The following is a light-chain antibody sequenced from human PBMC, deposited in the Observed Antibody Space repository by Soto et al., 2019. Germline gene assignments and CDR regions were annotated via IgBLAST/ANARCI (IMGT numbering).Light chain of an antibody. CDR1: QSVSSY. Sequence: EIVLTQSPATLSLSPGERATLSCRASQSVSSYLAWYQQKPGQAPRLLIYDASNRATGIPARFSGSGSGTDFTLTISSLAPEDFAVYYCQHRSNWTLTFGGGTKVEIK. CDR2: DAS. CDR3: QHRSNWTLT. V-gene: IGKV3-11*01. J-gene: IGKJ4*01.